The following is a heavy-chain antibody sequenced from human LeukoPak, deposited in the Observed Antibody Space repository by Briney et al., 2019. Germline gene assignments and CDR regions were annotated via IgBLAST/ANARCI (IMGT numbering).Heavy chain of an antibody. V-gene: IGHV3-23*01. CDR2: ISGSGGST. J-gene: IGHJ3*02. CDR1: EFTFSSYG. Sequence: GGSLRLSCAASEFTFSSYGMSWVRQAPGKGLAWVSSISGSGGSTQYADSVQGRFAISRDNSKNTLYLQMNSLRAEDTAVYFCARDPNGDYIGTFDMWGRGTMVSVSS. D-gene: IGHD4-17*01. CDR3: ARDPNGDYIGTFDM.